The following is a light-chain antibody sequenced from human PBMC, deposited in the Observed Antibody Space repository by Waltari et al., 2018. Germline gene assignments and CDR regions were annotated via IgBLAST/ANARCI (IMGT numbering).Light chain of an antibody. CDR3: ATWDVTLNGVV. J-gene: IGLJ3*02. CDR2: KND. V-gene: IGLV1-44*01. CDR1: TSNIGQST. Sequence: QSVLTQPPSASGTPGQTVTISCSGNTSNIGQSTSSWYQQVPGTAPKLLIYKNDERPSGVPGRFSGSKSGTSASLAISGLQSDDDSDYFCATWDVTLNGVVFGGGTRLTVL.